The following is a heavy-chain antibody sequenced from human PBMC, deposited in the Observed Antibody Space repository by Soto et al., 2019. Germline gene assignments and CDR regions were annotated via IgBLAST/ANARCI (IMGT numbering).Heavy chain of an antibody. V-gene: IGHV4-31*03. J-gene: IGHJ6*03. CDR3: ARVTDILTCYSPNYYYYYYMDV. D-gene: IGHD3-9*01. CDR2: IYYSGST. CDR1: GGSISSGGYY. Sequence: QVQLQESGPGLVKPSQTLSLTCTVSGGSISSGGYYWSWIRQHPGKGLEWIGYIYYSGSTYYNPSLKSRVTISVDTSKNQFSLKLSSVTAADTAVYYCARVTDILTCYSPNYYYYYYMDVWGKGTTVTVSS.